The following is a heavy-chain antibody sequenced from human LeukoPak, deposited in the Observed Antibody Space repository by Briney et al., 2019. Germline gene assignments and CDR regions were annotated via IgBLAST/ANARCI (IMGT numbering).Heavy chain of an antibody. J-gene: IGHJ4*02. CDR1: GYTLTELS. Sequence: ASVKVSFKVSGYTLTELSMHWVRQAPGKGLEWMGGFDPEDGETIYAQKFQGRVTMTEDTSTDTAYMELSSLRSEDTAVYYCATDYYDSGPTGYWGQGTLVTVSS. V-gene: IGHV1-24*01. CDR2: FDPEDGET. D-gene: IGHD3-22*01. CDR3: ATDYYDSGPTGY.